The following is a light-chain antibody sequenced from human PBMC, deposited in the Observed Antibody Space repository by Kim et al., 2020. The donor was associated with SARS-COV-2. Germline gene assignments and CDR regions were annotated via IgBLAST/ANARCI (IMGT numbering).Light chain of an antibody. CDR3: QQYNKWPRT. J-gene: IGKJ1*01. CDR1: QSVSSK. Sequence: VVMTQSPATLSVSPGERATLSCRASQSVSSKLAWYQQKPGQAPRLLIYGASTKASGIPARFSGSGSGTQFTLTISYLKSEDFAVYYCQQYNKWPRTFGQGTKVDIK. V-gene: IGKV3-15*01. CDR2: GAS.